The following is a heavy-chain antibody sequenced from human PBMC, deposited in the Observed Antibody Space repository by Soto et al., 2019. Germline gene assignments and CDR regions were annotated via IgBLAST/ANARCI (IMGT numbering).Heavy chain of an antibody. CDR3: ASSQGDY. D-gene: IGHD6-6*01. Sequence: EVHLVESGGVVVQPGGSLRLTCAASGFTFDDHNMHWVRQVPGKGLEWVSLISRDGGTTYYADSVKGRFTVSRDNSINLLYLQMNALTTEDSALYYCASSQGDYWGQGTLVTVS. J-gene: IGHJ4*02. CDR2: ISRDGGTT. CDR1: GFTFDDHN. V-gene: IGHV3-43*01.